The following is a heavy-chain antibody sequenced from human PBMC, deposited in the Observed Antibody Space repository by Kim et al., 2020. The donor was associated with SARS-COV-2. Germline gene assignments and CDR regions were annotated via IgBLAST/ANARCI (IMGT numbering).Heavy chain of an antibody. CDR2: INAGNGNT. J-gene: IGHJ4*02. Sequence: APGQRLEWMGWINAGNGNTKYSQKFQGRVTITRDTSASTAYMELSSLRSEDTAVYYCARLYYYDSIPDYWGQGTLVTVSS. D-gene: IGHD3-22*01. CDR3: ARLYYYDSIPDY. V-gene: IGHV1-3*01.